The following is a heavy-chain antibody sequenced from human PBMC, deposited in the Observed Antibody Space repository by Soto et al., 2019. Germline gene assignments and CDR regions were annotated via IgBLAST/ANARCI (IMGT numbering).Heavy chain of an antibody. D-gene: IGHD3-22*01. CDR3: ARDPPETYYYDSSGYWRDYYYVMDV. CDR1: GYTFTSYA. Sequence: ASVKVSCKASGYTFTSYAMHWVRQAPGQRLEWMGWINAGNGNTKYSQKFQGRVTITRDTSASTAYMELSSLRSEDTAVYYCARDPPETYYYDSSGYWRDYYYVMDVWGQGTTVTVSS. CDR2: INAGNGNT. J-gene: IGHJ6*02. V-gene: IGHV1-3*01.